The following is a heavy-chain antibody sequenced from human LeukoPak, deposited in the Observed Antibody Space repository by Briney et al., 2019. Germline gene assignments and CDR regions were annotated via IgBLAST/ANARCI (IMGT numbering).Heavy chain of an antibody. CDR2: ISSDGSVI. D-gene: IGHD6-6*01. CDR3: ARDGPEYSSTSGYHYGMDV. Sequence: WGSLRLSCAASGFTFSNYAIRWVRQVPGRGLEWVALISSDGSVIYDADSVKGRFAISRDNSKNTLYLQINSLRPEDTAVYYCARDGPEYSSTSGYHYGMDVWGQGTTVTVSS. J-gene: IGHJ6*02. CDR1: GFTFSNYA. V-gene: IGHV3-30*01.